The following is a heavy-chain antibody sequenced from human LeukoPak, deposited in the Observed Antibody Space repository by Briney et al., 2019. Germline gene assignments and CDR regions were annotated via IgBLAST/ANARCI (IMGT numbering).Heavy chain of an antibody. J-gene: IGHJ4*02. D-gene: IGHD1-14*01. CDR1: GGSISPYS. CDR3: ARLGPSTTWPPEHAPDY. Sequence: PSETLSLTCTVSGGSISPYSWXXXRQPAGKRLXXXGRXXASGNTNYNPSLKSRVTMSVDTSRSQFSLKLRSVSAADTAVYYCARLGPSTTWPPEHAPDYWGQGALVTVSS. CDR2: XXASGNT. V-gene: IGHV4-4*07.